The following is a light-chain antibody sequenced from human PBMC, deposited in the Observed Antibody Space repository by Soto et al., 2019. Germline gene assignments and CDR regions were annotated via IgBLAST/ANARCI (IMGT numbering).Light chain of an antibody. V-gene: IGKV1-39*01. CDR1: ESVISY. CDR2: TAS. CDR3: QQSYSNPPT. Sequence: DIQMTQSPSSLSASVGDRVTITCRASESVISYLDWYRQKPGKAPNLLIHTASTLESGVPSRISGSGSGTDFTLTISSLQPEDFGIYYCQQSYSNPPTFGEGTKVDIK. J-gene: IGKJ4*01.